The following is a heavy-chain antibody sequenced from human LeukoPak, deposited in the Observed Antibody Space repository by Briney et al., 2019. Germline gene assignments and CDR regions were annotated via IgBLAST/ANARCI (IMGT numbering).Heavy chain of an antibody. D-gene: IGHD6-13*01. V-gene: IGHV3-21*01. J-gene: IGHJ6*02. Sequence: PGGSLRLSCAASGFTFSSYSMNWVRQAPGKGLEWVSSISSSSSYIYYADSVKGRFTISRDNAKNSLYLQMNSLRAEDTAVYYCARGQDRVSWYSYGMDVWGQGTTVTVSS. CDR1: GFTFSSYS. CDR2: ISSSSSYI. CDR3: ARGQDRVSWYSYGMDV.